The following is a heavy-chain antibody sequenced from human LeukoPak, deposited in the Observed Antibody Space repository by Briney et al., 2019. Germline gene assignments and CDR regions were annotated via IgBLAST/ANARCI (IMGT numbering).Heavy chain of an antibody. CDR1: GFTFSSYA. Sequence: GGSLRLSCAASGFTFSSYAMSWVRQAPGKGLEWVSVFYSGGSTYYADSVKGRFTISRDNSKNTLYFQMNSLRAEDTAVYYCARGPGWNYFDYWGQGTLVTVSS. D-gene: IGHD6-19*01. V-gene: IGHV3-66*01. CDR2: FYSGGST. CDR3: ARGPGWNYFDY. J-gene: IGHJ4*02.